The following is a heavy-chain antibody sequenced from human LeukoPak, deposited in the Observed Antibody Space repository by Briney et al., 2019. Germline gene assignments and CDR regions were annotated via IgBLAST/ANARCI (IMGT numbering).Heavy chain of an antibody. CDR1: GYTFTSYG. Sequence: ASVKVSCKASGYTFTSYGISWVRQAPGQGLERMGWISAYNGNTNYAQKLQGRVTMTTDTSTGTAYMELRSLRSDDTAVYYCARAYCSSTSCPYYYYMDVWGKGTTVTVSS. CDR2: ISAYNGNT. D-gene: IGHD2-2*01. J-gene: IGHJ6*03. CDR3: ARAYCSSTSCPYYYYMDV. V-gene: IGHV1-18*01.